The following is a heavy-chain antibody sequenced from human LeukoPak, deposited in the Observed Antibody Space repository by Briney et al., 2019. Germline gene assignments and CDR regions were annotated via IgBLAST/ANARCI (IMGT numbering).Heavy chain of an antibody. Sequence: KPSETLSLTCTVSGGSISIYYWSWIRQPPGKGLEWIGYIYYSGSTNYNPSLKSRVTISVDTSKNQFSLKLSSVTAADTAVYYCARLRHDSSGYPGYYYYGMDVWGQGTTVTVSS. D-gene: IGHD3-22*01. CDR2: IYYSGST. V-gene: IGHV4-59*01. CDR1: GGSISIYY. J-gene: IGHJ6*02. CDR3: ARLRHDSSGYPGYYYYGMDV.